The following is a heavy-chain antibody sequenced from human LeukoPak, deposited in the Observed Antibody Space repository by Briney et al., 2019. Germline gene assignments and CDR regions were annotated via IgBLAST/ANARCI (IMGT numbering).Heavy chain of an antibody. D-gene: IGHD1-14*01. Sequence: GGSLRLSCAASGFTFDDYTMHWVRQAPGRGLEWVSLISWDGGSTFYADSVKGRFTISRDNSKNSLYLQMNSLRTDDTALYYCAKDNLRKLTSEYFFDYWGQGTLVTVSS. CDR3: AKDNLRKLTSEYFFDY. V-gene: IGHV3-43*01. CDR2: ISWDGGST. J-gene: IGHJ4*02. CDR1: GFTFDDYT.